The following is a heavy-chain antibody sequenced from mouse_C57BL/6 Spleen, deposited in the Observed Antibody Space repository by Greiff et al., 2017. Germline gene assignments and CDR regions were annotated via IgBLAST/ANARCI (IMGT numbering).Heavy chain of an antibody. CDR3: TAYYSNLYAMDY. Sequence: QVQLQQSGAELVRPGASVTLSCKASGYTFTDYEMHWVKQTPVHGLEWIGAIDPETGGTAYNQKFKGKAILTADKSSSTAYMELRSLTSEDSDVYYCTAYYSNLYAMDYWGQGTSVTVSS. CDR2: IDPETGGT. CDR1: GYTFTDYE. D-gene: IGHD2-5*01. J-gene: IGHJ4*01. V-gene: IGHV1-15*01.